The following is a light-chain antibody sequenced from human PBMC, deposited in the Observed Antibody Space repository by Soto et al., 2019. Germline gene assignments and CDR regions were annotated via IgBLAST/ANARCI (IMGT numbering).Light chain of an antibody. CDR3: QSYDSSLSGYV. J-gene: IGLJ1*01. CDR1: ISNIGAGYD. V-gene: IGLV1-40*01. Sequence: QSVLTQPPSVSGAPGQRVTISCTGSISNIGAGYDVHWYQQLPGTAPKLLIYGNSNRPSGAPDRFSGSKSGTSASLAITGLQAEDEADYYCQSYDSSLSGYVYGTGTKVTVL. CDR2: GNS.